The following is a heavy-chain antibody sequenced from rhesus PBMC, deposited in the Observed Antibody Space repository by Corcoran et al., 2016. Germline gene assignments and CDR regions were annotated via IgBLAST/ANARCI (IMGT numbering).Heavy chain of an antibody. CDR3: TRDPKYCTGSGCYNRFDV. J-gene: IGHJ5-1*01. CDR1: GFTFDDYA. CDR2: CSWNSGTI. Sequence: DVQLVESGGGLVKPGGSLRLSWAASGFTFDDYAMSWVRQAPGKGREWVSRCSWNSGTIYDADSVNGRFTISRDNAKNSLFLQMDRLRAEDAAVYYCTRDPKYCTGSGCYNRFDVWGPGVLVTVSS. V-gene: IGHV3-134*01. D-gene: IGHD2-21*01.